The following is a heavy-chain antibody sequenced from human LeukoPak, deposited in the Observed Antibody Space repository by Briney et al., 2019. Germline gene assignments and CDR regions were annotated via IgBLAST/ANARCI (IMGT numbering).Heavy chain of an antibody. CDR3: ARDHSSWEVPSDY. CDR2: INPDGSTG. D-gene: IGHD6-13*01. Sequence: PGGSLRLSCAASGFTFSTYWMHWVPQVPGKGLVWVSGINPDGSTGSYAASVKGRFTISRDNAKNTLFLQMNGLRAEDTAVYYCARDHSSWEVPSDYWGQGTLVTVSS. CDR1: GFTFSTYW. V-gene: IGHV3-74*01. J-gene: IGHJ4*02.